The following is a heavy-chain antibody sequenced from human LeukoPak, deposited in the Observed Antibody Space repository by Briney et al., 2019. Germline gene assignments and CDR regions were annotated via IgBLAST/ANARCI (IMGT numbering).Heavy chain of an antibody. Sequence: GGSLRLSCAASGFTFSSYSMNWVRQAPGKGLEWVSSISSSSSYIYYADSVKGRFTISRDNAKNSLYLQMNSLRAEDTAVYYCASAYDTGGAFDIWGQGTMATVSS. V-gene: IGHV3-21*04. D-gene: IGHD3-3*01. CDR1: GFTFSSYS. CDR2: ISSSSSYI. CDR3: ASAYDTGGAFDI. J-gene: IGHJ3*02.